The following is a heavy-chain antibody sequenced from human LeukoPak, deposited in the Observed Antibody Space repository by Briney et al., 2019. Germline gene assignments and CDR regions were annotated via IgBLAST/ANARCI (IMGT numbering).Heavy chain of an antibody. D-gene: IGHD6-13*01. J-gene: IGHJ4*02. CDR2: ISSSGSTI. CDR1: GFTFSSYE. V-gene: IGHV3-48*03. CDR3: ARDVASAGIFDT. Sequence: GGSLRLSCAASGFTFSSYEMNWVRQAPGKGLEWVSYISSSGSTIYYADSVKGRFTISRDNAKNSLYLQMNSLRAEDTSVYYCARDVASAGIFDTWGQGTLVTVSP.